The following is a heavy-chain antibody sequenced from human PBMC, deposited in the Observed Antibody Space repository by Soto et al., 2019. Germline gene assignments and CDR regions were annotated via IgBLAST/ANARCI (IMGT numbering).Heavy chain of an antibody. V-gene: IGHV3-74*01. J-gene: IGHJ6*02. CDR2: INSDGNNT. D-gene: IGHD3-9*01. Sequence: EVQLVESGGGLVLPGGSLRLSCAASGFTFSNYWMHWVRQAPGKGLVWLSRINSDGNNTTYGDSVKGRFTISRDNAKNMLNLQMNILRADDTAVYYCARDGARFYDNYARLGMDVWGQGTTVTVSS. CDR1: GFTFSNYW. CDR3: ARDGARFYDNYARLGMDV.